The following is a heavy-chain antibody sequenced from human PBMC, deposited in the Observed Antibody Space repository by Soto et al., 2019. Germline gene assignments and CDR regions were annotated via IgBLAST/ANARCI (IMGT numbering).Heavy chain of an antibody. CDR3: ARVWGGAFDF. CDR2: IYYRGST. D-gene: IGHD3-10*01. Sequence: QVQLQESGPGLVKPSETLSLTCTVSGGSISSYYWSWIRQPPGKGLEWIGYIYYRGSTNYNPSLKSRVTISVDTSKNQFSLRLSSVTAADTDVYYCARVWGGAFDFWGQGTMVTVSS. V-gene: IGHV4-59*01. J-gene: IGHJ3*01. CDR1: GGSISSYY.